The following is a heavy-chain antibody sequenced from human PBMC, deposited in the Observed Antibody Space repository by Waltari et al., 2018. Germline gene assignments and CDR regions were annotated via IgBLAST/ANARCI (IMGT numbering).Heavy chain of an antibody. J-gene: IGHJ5*02. Sequence: QVQLQESGPGLVKPSETLSLTCAVSGYSISSGYYWGWIRQPPGKGLEWIGSIYHSGSTYYNPSLKSRVTISVDTSKNQCSLKLSSVTAADTAVYYCARHANYYGSGGGWFDPWGQGTLVTVSS. CDR1: GYSISSGYY. D-gene: IGHD3-10*01. CDR2: IYHSGST. CDR3: ARHANYYGSGGGWFDP. V-gene: IGHV4-38-2*01.